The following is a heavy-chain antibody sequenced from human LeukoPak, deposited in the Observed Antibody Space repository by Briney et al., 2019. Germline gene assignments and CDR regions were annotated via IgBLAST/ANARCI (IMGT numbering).Heavy chain of an antibody. D-gene: IGHD2-2*01. CDR3: ARVSRPDIVVVPAAMFVGDAFDI. CDR1: GFTFSSYA. J-gene: IGHJ3*02. CDR2: ISYDGSNK. Sequence: PGGSLRLSCAASGFTFSSYAMHWVRQAPGKGLEWVAVISYDGSNKYYADSVKGRFTISRDNSKNTLYLQMNSLRAEDTAVYYCARVSRPDIVVVPAAMFVGDAFDIWGQGTMVTVSS. V-gene: IGHV3-30-3*01.